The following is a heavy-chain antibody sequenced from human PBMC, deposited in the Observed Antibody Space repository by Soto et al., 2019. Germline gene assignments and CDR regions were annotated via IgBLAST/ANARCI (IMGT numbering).Heavy chain of an antibody. CDR1: GYTFTSYD. Sequence: ASVKVSCKASGYTFTSYDINWVRQATGQGLEWMGWMNPNSGNTGYAQKFQGRVTMTRNTSISTAYMELSSLRSEDTAVYYCARGQLLWFGELLKEGYYYYGMDVWGHGTTVTVSS. J-gene: IGHJ6*02. V-gene: IGHV1-8*01. D-gene: IGHD3-10*01. CDR2: MNPNSGNT. CDR3: ARGQLLWFGELLKEGYYYYGMDV.